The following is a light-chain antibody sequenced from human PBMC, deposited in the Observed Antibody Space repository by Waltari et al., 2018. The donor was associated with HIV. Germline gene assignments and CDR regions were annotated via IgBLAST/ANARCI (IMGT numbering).Light chain of an antibody. J-gene: IGLJ1*01. Sequence: QSVLTQPPSASGTPGQRVTISCSGSSSNIGSNTITWYQQLPGTAPKLLIFSYNQRPSGGPDRFSGSKSGTSASLAISGLQSEDEARYYCAAWDGSLSGYVFGTGTTVTVL. CDR2: SYN. CDR3: AAWDGSLSGYV. V-gene: IGLV1-44*01. CDR1: SSNIGSNT.